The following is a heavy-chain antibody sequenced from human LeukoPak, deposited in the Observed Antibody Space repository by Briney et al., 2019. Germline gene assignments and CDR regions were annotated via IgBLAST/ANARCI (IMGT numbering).Heavy chain of an antibody. CDR2: IKTNGVTT. CDR3: SRGAEASGYPLFQY. CDR1: GFMFSDYY. Sequence: PGGSPRLSCAASGFMFSDYYMTWVRQAPGKGLEWISFIKTNGVTTYDADSVKGRFTISRDNAKNTLYLRMDSLRAEDTAIYYCSRGAEASGYPLFQYWGQGVLVTVSS. D-gene: IGHD3-22*01. J-gene: IGHJ4*02. V-gene: IGHV3-11*01.